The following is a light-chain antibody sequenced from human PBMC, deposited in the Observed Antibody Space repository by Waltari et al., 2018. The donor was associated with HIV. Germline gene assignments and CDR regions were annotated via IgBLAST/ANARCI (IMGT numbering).Light chain of an antibody. Sequence: QSALTQPPSVSGSPGRSVAISCTGTSSDVGSYNRVSWYQQSPGTAPKLMIYEVSNRPSGVPDRFSGSKSGNTASLTISGLQAEDEADYYCTSHTSSNTWVFGGGTSLTVL. V-gene: IGLV2-18*02. J-gene: IGLJ3*02. CDR2: EVS. CDR1: SSDVGSYNR. CDR3: TSHTSSNTWV.